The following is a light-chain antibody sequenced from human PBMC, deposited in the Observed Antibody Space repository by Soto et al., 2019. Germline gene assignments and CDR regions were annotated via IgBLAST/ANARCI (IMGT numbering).Light chain of an antibody. CDR2: TNN. CDR3: ASWDNGLTGLV. CDR1: SSNIGSNT. Sequence: QSVLTQPPSTSGTPGQRVTISCSGSSSNIGSNTVHWYQQIPGTAPKLLIYTNNHRPSGVSDRFSGSKSDTSAALVISGLQAEDEADYYCASWDNGLTGLVFGSGTKLTVL. J-gene: IGLJ2*01. V-gene: IGLV1-44*01.